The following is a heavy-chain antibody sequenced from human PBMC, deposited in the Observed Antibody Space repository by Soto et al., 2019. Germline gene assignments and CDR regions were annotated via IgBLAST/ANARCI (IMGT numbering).Heavy chain of an antibody. CDR2: IYHRGST. V-gene: IGHV4-4*02. J-gene: IGHJ4*02. Sequence: QVQLQESRPGLVKPSGTLSLTCAVSGGSISTSNWWSWVRQPPGKGLKWIGEIYHRGSTSYNPPLKSLVSIAVDKSMNQFSLNLSSVTAAATDVYYCARYYTGIRPFDYWGQGTMVTVSS. CDR1: GGSISTSNW. CDR3: ARYYTGIRPFDY. D-gene: IGHD1-26*01.